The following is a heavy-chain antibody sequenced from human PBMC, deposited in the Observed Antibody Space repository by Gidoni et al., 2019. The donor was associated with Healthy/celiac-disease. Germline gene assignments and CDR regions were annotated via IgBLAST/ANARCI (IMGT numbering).Heavy chain of an antibody. Sequence: EVQLVESGGGLVKPGGSLRLSCAASGFTFSNAWMSWVRQAPGKGLEWVGRIKSKTDGGTTDYAAPVKGRFTISRDDSKNTLYLQMNSLKTEDTAVYYCTTENNGVTTELGAFDIWGQGTMVTVSS. CDR3: TTENNGVTTELGAFDI. D-gene: IGHD4-17*01. J-gene: IGHJ3*02. V-gene: IGHV3-15*01. CDR2: IKSKTDGGTT. CDR1: GFTFSNAW.